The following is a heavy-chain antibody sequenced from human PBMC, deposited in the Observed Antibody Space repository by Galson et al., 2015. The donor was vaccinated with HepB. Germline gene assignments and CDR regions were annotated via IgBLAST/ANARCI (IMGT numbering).Heavy chain of an antibody. CDR3: AREGYCSSTSCYDGGFDP. J-gene: IGHJ5*02. CDR1: GYTFTSYA. D-gene: IGHD2-2*01. V-gene: IGHV1-3*01. Sequence: SVKVSCKASGYTFTSYAMHWVRQAPGQRLEWMGWINAGNGNTKYSQKFQGRVTITRDTSASTAYMELSSLRSEDTAVYYCAREGYCSSTSCYDGGFDPWGQGTLVTVSS. CDR2: INAGNGNT.